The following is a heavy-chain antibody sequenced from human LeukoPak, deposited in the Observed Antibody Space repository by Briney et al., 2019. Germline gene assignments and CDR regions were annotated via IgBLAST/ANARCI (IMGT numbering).Heavy chain of an antibody. V-gene: IGHV4-39*01. D-gene: IGHD3-22*01. CDR3: ARFNYYDSSGYYSY. Sequence: SETLSLTCTVSAGSISSNSYYWGWIRQPPGKGLQWIGSIYYSGSTYYNPSLKSRVTISVDTSKNQFSRKLNSVTAADTAVYYCARFNYYDSSGYYSYWGQGTLVTVSS. CDR2: IYYSGST. J-gene: IGHJ4*02. CDR1: AGSISSNSYY.